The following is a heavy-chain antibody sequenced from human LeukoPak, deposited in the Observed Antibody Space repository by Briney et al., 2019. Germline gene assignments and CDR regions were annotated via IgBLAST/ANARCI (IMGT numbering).Heavy chain of an antibody. D-gene: IGHD3-3*01. Sequence: AGSLTLSCAASGFTFNGYWMSWVRQAPGKGLEWVANIKQDGSEKYYVDSVRGRVTISRDNAENSLFLQMNRLRVEDTAVYYCTRDFGRSSYYFDFWGQGTLVTVSS. CDR3: TRDFGRSSYYFDF. CDR2: IKQDGSEK. J-gene: IGHJ4*02. CDR1: GFTFNGYW. V-gene: IGHV3-7*01.